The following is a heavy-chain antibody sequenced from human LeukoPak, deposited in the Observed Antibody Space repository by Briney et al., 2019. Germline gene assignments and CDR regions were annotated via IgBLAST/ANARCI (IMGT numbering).Heavy chain of an antibody. J-gene: IGHJ4*02. CDR3: ARDEAYCGGDCYSFFDY. D-gene: IGHD2-21*02. CDR2: ISYDGSNK. CDR1: GFTFSSYA. Sequence: GGSLRLSCAASGFTFSSYAMHWVRQALGKGLEWVAVISYDGSNKYYADSVKGRFTISRDNSKNTLYLQMNSLRAEDTAVYYCARDEAYCGGDCYSFFDYWGQGTLVTVSS. V-gene: IGHV3-30*04.